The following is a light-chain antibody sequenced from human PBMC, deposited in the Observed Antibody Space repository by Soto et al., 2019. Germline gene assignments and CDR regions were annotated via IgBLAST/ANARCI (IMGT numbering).Light chain of an antibody. Sequence: EIVLTQSPGTLSLSPGERAPLSCRASQSVSSNLAWYQQKPGQAPRLIIYGASARATGIPDRFSGSGSGTEFTLTISSLESEDFAVYYCQQYDSLSWTFGQGTKVDIK. J-gene: IGKJ1*01. V-gene: IGKV3-15*01. CDR2: GAS. CDR1: QSVSSN. CDR3: QQYDSLSWT.